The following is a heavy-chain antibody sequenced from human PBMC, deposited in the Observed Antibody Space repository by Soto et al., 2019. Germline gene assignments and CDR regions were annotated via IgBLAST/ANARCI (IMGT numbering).Heavy chain of an antibody. V-gene: IGHV1-18*01. CDR1: GYTFTNYG. CDR2: VTGYDGNA. Sequence: QVQLVQSGAEVKKPGASVKVSCKASGYTFTNYGISWVRQAPGQGLEWMGWVTGYDGNANYVQRFQGRVTMTTDTSTNTAYMDLRLLSSDDTAVYYCARTTHEEPTFDYWGQGTLVTVSS. J-gene: IGHJ4*02. CDR3: ARTTHEEPTFDY. D-gene: IGHD1-26*01.